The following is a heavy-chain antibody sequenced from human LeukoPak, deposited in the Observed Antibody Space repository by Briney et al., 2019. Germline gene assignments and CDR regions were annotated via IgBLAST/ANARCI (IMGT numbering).Heavy chain of an antibody. CDR3: ARGVSGYDYGDY. J-gene: IGHJ4*02. V-gene: IGHV1-69*13. CDR1: EGTFSSYA. Sequence: ASVKVSCKASEGTFSSYAISWVRQAPGQGLEWMGGIIPIFGTANYAQKFQGRVTITADESTSTAYMELSSLRSEDTAVYYCARGVSGYDYGDYWGQGTLVTVSS. CDR2: IIPIFGTA. D-gene: IGHD5-12*01.